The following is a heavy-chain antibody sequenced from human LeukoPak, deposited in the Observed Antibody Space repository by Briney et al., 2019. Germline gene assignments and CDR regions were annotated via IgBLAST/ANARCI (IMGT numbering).Heavy chain of an antibody. CDR2: IIPIFGTA. Sequence: SVKVSCKASGGTFSSYAISWVRQAPGQGLEWMGRIIPIFGTANYAQKFQGRVTITTDKSTSTAYMELSSLRSEDTAVYYCAREGVVVTAQIEAFDIWGQGTMVTVSS. V-gene: IGHV1-69*05. CDR1: GGTFSSYA. J-gene: IGHJ3*02. CDR3: AREGVVVTAQIEAFDI. D-gene: IGHD2-21*02.